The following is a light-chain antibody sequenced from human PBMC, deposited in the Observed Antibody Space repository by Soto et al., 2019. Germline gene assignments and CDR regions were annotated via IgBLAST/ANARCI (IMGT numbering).Light chain of an antibody. CDR1: QGISSY. CDR2: AAS. V-gene: IGKV1-9*01. Sequence: DIQLTQSPSFRSASVGDRVTITGRASQGISSYLAWYQQKPGKAPKLLIYAASTLQSGVPSRFSGRGYGTEFTLTISSLQPEDFASYYCQQLNSYPRTFGQGTKLEIK. CDR3: QQLNSYPRT. J-gene: IGKJ2*01.